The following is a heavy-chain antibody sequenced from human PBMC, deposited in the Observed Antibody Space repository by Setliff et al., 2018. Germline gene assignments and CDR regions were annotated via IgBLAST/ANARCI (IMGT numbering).Heavy chain of an antibody. Sequence: PGESLKISCKGSGYSFSTCWIAWVRQMPGKGLEWMGITYPGDSDIRYSPSFQGQVTFSVDKSINTAYLQWSSLKASDTAMYYCARHGEVLENCHSNSCSRGSWFDPWGRGTLVTVSS. D-gene: IGHD3-3*01. CDR3: ARHGEVLENCHSNSCSRGSWFDP. V-gene: IGHV5-51*01. J-gene: IGHJ5*02. CDR2: TYPGDSDI. CDR1: GYSFSTCW.